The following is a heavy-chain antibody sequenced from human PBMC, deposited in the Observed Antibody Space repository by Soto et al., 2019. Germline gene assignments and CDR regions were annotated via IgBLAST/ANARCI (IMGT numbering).Heavy chain of an antibody. J-gene: IGHJ4*01. D-gene: IGHD3-22*01. CDR1: GLPFRTYA. V-gene: IGHV3-23*01. CDR3: VAHRRGWQDYY. CDR2: ISGSGGST. Sequence: GGSLRLSCTAPGLPFRTYAMTWVRQAPGKGLEWVSIISGSGGSTYYADSVKDRFTASRDIAGNTVYLQMNSLRAEDTAVYFCVAHRRGWQDYYWGHGTLVTVSS.